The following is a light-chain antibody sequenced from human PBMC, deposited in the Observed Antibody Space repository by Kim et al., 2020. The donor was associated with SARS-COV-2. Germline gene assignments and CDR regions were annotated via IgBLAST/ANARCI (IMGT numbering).Light chain of an antibody. J-gene: IGLJ2*01. CDR3: QSYNRSNVV. V-gene: IGLV6-57*01. Sequence: GKAVTIACTRSSGSIDDNYVQWYQQRPGGIPTTVIYEDDQRPSGVADRFSGAIDNSSNSASLTISGLKTEDVADYYCQSYNRSNVVFGGGTQLTVL. CDR1: SGSIDDNY. CDR2: EDD.